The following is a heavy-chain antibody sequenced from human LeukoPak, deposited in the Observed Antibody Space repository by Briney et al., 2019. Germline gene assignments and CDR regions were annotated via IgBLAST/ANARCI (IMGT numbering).Heavy chain of an antibody. CDR1: GFTFSSYG. D-gene: IGHD2-15*01. CDR3: AKEDCSGGSCPPVGMDV. J-gene: IGHJ6*02. Sequence: GSLRLSCAASGFTFSSYGMHWFRQAPGKGLEWVAVISYDGSNKYYADSVKGRFTISRDNSKNTLYLQMNSLRAEDTAVYYCAKEDCSGGSCPPVGMDVWGQGTTVTVSS. CDR2: ISYDGSNK. V-gene: IGHV3-30*18.